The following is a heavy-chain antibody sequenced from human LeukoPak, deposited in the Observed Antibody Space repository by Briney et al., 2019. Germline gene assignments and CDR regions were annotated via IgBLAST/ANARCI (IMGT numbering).Heavy chain of an antibody. CDR1: GYTFTSYY. J-gene: IGHJ3*02. CDR3: ARGGLRGSYPLDAFDI. Sequence: ASVTVSCKASGYTFTSYYMHWVRQAPGQGLEWMGIINPSGGSTSYAQKFQGRVTMTRDTSTSTVYMELSSLRSEDTAVYYCARGGLRGSYPLDAFDIWGQGTMVTVSS. D-gene: IGHD1-26*01. V-gene: IGHV1-46*01. CDR2: INPSGGST.